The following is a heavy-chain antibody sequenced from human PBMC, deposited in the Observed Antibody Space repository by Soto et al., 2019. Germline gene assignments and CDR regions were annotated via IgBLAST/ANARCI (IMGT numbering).Heavy chain of an antibody. Sequence: EVQLVESGGGLVQPGGSLRLSCAASGFTFSSYSMNWVRQAPGKGLEWVSYISSSSSTIYYADSVKGRFTISRDNAKNSLYLQMNSLRDEDTAVYYCASMYDDQLNYYYYGMDVWGRGTTVTVSS. D-gene: IGHD2-2*01. V-gene: IGHV3-48*02. CDR1: GFTFSSYS. CDR2: ISSSSSTI. J-gene: IGHJ6*02. CDR3: ASMYDDQLNYYYYGMDV.